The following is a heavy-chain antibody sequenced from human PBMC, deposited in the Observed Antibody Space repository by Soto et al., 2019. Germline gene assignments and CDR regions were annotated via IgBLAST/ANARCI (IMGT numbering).Heavy chain of an antibody. CDR3: ARESGDWPLNWFDP. Sequence: GGSLRLSCAASGFNFSNHWMHWIRQRPAEGLVWVSRITSDGKSKAYAESVKGRFAISRDNAKNTLYLQMNGLTAEDTAVYYCARESGDWPLNWFDPWGQGTLVTVS. CDR1: GFNFSNHW. CDR2: ITSDGKSK. J-gene: IGHJ5*02. D-gene: IGHD2-21*02. V-gene: IGHV3-74*01.